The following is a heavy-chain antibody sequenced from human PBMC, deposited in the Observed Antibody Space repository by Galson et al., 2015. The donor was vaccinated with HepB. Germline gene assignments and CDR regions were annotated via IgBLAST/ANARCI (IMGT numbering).Heavy chain of an antibody. Sequence: TLSLTCTVSGGSIGSSSYYWGWIRQPPGKGLEWIGSIYYSGSTYYNPSLKSRVTISVDTSKNQFSLKLSSVTAADTAVYYCARDYSSIAARQVWFDPWGQGTLVTVSS. CDR2: IYYSGST. CDR3: ARDYSSIAARQVWFDP. J-gene: IGHJ5*02. CDR1: GGSIGSSSYY. D-gene: IGHD6-6*01. V-gene: IGHV4-39*07.